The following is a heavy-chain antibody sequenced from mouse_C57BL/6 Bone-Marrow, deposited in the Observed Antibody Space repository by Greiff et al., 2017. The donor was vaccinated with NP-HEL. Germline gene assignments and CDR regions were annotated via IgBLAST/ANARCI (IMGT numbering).Heavy chain of an antibody. J-gene: IGHJ2*01. Sequence: QVQLQQSGAELVRPGASVKLSCKASGYTFTDYYINWVKQRPGQGLEWIARIYPGSGNTYYNEKFKGKATLTAEKSSSTAYMQLSSLTSEDSAVYFCARTPYYYGSSYDYWGQGTTLTVSS. CDR3: ARTPYYYGSSYDY. CDR2: IYPGSGNT. CDR1: GYTFTDYY. V-gene: IGHV1-76*01. D-gene: IGHD1-1*01.